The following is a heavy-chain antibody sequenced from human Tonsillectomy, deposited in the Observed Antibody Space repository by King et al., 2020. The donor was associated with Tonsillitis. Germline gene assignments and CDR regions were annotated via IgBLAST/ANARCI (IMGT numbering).Heavy chain of an antibody. D-gene: IGHD5-18*01. CDR2: ISYDGTNK. V-gene: IGHV3-30-3*01. CDR3: AIGSYSL. Sequence: IHWVRQAPGKGLEWVAIISYDGTNKYYTDSVKGRFTISRDNSKNTLSLQMNSLRTKDTAVYYCAIGSYSLWGQGTLVTVSS. J-gene: IGHJ4*02.